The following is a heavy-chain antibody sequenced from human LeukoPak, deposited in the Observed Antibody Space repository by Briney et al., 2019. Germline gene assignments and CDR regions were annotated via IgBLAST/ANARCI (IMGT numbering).Heavy chain of an antibody. D-gene: IGHD5-24*01. CDR2: LHYSGNT. J-gene: IGHJ3*02. Sequence: SETLSLTCTVSGGSISSSTYYWGWIRQPPGKGLEWIGSLHYSGNTYYNPSLKSRVTIFVNTSKSQLSLILTSVTASDTAVYYCARIIEMATMAFDIWGQGTMVTVS. V-gene: IGHV4-39*01. CDR1: GGSISSSTYY. CDR3: ARIIEMATMAFDI.